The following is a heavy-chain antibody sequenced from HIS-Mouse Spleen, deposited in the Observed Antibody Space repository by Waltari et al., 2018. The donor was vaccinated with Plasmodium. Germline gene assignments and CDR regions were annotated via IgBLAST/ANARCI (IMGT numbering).Heavy chain of an antibody. CDR2: IYYCGST. D-gene: IGHD1-7*01. V-gene: IGHV4-39*07. CDR1: GGSISSSSYY. J-gene: IGHJ4*02. CDR3: ARDRITGTSYFDY. Sequence: QLQLQESGPGLVKPSETLSLTCTVSGGSISSSSYYWGWIRQPPGKGLEWIGSIYYCGSTYYNPSLKRRVTISVDTSKNPFSLRLSSVTAADTAVYYCARDRITGTSYFDYWGQGTLVTVSS.